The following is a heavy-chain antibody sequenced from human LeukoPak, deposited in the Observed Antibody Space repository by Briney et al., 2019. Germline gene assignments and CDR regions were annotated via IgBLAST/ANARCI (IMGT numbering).Heavy chain of an antibody. CDR3: ACGIVVVVAATPSYYFDY. D-gene: IGHD2-15*01. V-gene: IGHV1-69*05. CDR1: GGTFSSYA. Sequence: SVKVSCKASGGTFSSYAISWVRQAPGQGLQWMGRIIPIFGTANYAHKFQGRVTITTDESTSTAYLELSSLRSEDTAVYYCACGIVVVVAATPSYYFDYWGQGTLVTVSP. CDR2: IIPIFGTA. J-gene: IGHJ4*02.